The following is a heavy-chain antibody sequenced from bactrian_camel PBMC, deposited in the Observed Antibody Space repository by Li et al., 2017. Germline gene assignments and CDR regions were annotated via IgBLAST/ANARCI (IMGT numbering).Heavy chain of an antibody. CDR2: IESDGST. Sequence: HVQLAESGGGSVQVGGSLRLSCVASGDTIGRYCMGWFRQIPDKEREGVAGIESDGSTSYADSVKGRFTVSQDSANNTLYLQLSSLKTEDTAMYYCAKDPSLAPDSDYSTPSDYWGQGTQVTV. D-gene: IGHD4*01. V-gene: IGHV3S55*01. CDR1: GDTIGRYC. J-gene: IGHJ4*01. CDR3: AKDPSLAPDSDYSTPSDY.